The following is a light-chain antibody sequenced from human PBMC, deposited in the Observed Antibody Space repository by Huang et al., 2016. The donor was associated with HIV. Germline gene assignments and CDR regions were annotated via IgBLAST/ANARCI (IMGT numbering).Light chain of an antibody. J-gene: IGKJ4*01. Sequence: EIVLTQSPATLSLSPGERATPPCRASQSVSSYLAWYQQKPGQAPRLLIYDASNRATGIPARFSGSGSGTDFTLTISSLEPEDFAVYYCQQRSNWPPAFGGGTKVEIE. V-gene: IGKV3-11*01. CDR3: QQRSNWPPA. CDR2: DAS. CDR1: QSVSSY.